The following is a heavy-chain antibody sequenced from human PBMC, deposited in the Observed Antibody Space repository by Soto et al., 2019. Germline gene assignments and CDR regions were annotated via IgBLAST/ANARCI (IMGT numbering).Heavy chain of an antibody. J-gene: IGHJ5*02. Sequence: QEQLVQSGAEVKKPGSSVKVSCKVSGGTFSTYAISWVRQAPGQGLEWMGGIIPIFNTAKYAQKFQGRGKITADKSTSTANMELSSLRSEDTAVYYCARQMVNSGWYYGNWFDPWGQGNLVTFSS. CDR2: IIPIFNTA. V-gene: IGHV1-69*06. CDR1: GGTFSTYA. D-gene: IGHD6-19*01. CDR3: ARQMVNSGWYYGNWFDP.